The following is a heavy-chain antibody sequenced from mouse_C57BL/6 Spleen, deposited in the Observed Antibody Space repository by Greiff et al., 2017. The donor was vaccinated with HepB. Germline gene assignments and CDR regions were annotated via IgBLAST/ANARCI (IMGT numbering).Heavy chain of an antibody. D-gene: IGHD2-10*01. J-gene: IGHJ2*01. Sequence: QVQLQQPGAELVKPGASVKLSCKASGYTFTSYWMHWVKQRLGQGLEWIGMIHPNSGSTNYNEKFKSKATLTVDKSSSTAYMQLSSLTSEDSAVYYCARTPLPEYYFDDWGQGTTLTVSS. CDR3: ARTPLPEYYFDD. V-gene: IGHV1-64*01. CDR2: IHPNSGST. CDR1: GYTFTSYW.